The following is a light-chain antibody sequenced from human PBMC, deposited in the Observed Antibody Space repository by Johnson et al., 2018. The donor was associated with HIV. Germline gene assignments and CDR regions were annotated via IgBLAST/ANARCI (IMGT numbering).Light chain of an antibody. CDR3: GTWDSGLSAGGV. V-gene: IGLV1-51*02. Sequence: QSVLTQPPSVSAAPGQKVTISCSGSSSNIGNNYVSWYQHLPGTAPKLLIYENNKRPSGIPDRFSGSKSGTSATLCITGLQTGDEAEYYCGTWDSGLSAGGVFGTGTKVTVL. CDR2: ENN. CDR1: SSNIGNNY. J-gene: IGLJ1*01.